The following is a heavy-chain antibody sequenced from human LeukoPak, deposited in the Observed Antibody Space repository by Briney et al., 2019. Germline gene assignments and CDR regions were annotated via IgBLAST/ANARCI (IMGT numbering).Heavy chain of an antibody. CDR2: INTDGSST. D-gene: IGHD1-20*01. CDR1: RFTISSYW. Sequence: PGGSLRLSCAASRFTISSYWMHWVRQAPGKGLVWVSRINTDGSSTNYADSVKGRFTISRDNAMNTLYLQMNNLRAEDTAVYYCARDPPFIIGTTFFDYWGQGTLVTVSS. V-gene: IGHV3-74*01. J-gene: IGHJ4*02. CDR3: ARDPPFIIGTTFFDY.